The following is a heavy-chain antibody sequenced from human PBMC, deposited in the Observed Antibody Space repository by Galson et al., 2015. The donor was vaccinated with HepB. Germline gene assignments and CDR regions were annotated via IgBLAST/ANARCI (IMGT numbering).Heavy chain of an antibody. J-gene: IGHJ4*02. D-gene: IGHD3-10*01. V-gene: IGHV3-53*01. CDR1: GFTVSSNY. CDR3: ASPTIA. CDR2: IHNTGNT. Sequence: SLRLSCAASGFTVSSNYMTWVRQAPGKGLEWVSVIHNTGNTYYADSVKGRFTISRDNSKNTLYLQMNSLRVEDTAVYYCASPTIAWGQGTLVTVSS.